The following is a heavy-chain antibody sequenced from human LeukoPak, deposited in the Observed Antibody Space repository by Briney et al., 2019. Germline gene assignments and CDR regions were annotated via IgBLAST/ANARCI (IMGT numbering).Heavy chain of an antibody. CDR3: ARRFRGALGSMYFDY. Sequence: GESLKISCKGSGYSFTSYWIGWVRQMPGKGLEWMGIIYPGDSDTRYSPSFQGQVTISADKSINIAYLQWSSLEASDTAMYYCARRFRGALGSMYFDYWGQGTLVTVSS. CDR1: GYSFTSYW. D-gene: IGHD3-10*01. V-gene: IGHV5-51*01. CDR2: IYPGDSDT. J-gene: IGHJ4*02.